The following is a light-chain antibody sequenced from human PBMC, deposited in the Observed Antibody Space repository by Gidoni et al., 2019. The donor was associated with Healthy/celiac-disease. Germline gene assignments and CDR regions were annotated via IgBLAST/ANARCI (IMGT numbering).Light chain of an antibody. J-gene: IGLJ3*02. Sequence: SYELTPPPSVSVSPGHTARITCSVDALPKQYASWYQQKPGQAPVLVIYKDSERPSGIPERVSGSSSGTKVKWTSSGVQAEDEADYYCKSADSSGIWVFGGGTKLTVL. V-gene: IGLV3-25*03. CDR3: KSADSSGIWV. CDR1: ALPKQY. CDR2: KDS.